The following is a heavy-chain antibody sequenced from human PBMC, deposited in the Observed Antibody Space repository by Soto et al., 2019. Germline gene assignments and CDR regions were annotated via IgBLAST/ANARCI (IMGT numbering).Heavy chain of an antibody. CDR2: IIPIFGTA. Sequence: ASVKVSCKASGGTFSSYAISWVRQAPGQGLEWMGGIIPIFGTANYAQKFQGRVTITADESTSTAYMELSSLRSEDTAVYYCARNHESSFGVVTYYYGMDVWGQGTTVTVSS. CDR1: GGTFSSYA. CDR3: ARNHESSFGVVTYYYGMDV. J-gene: IGHJ6*02. D-gene: IGHD3-3*01. V-gene: IGHV1-69*13.